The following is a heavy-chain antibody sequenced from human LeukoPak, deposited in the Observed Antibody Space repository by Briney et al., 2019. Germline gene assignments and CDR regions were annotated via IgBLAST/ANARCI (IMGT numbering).Heavy chain of an antibody. CDR1: GGSISSYY. D-gene: IGHD3-10*01. CDR2: INHGGST. Sequence: PSETLSLTWTVSGGSISSYYWSWIRQPPGKGLEWIGEINHGGSTNYNPSLKSRVTISVDTSKNQFSLKLSSVTAADTAVYYCARMKRYGSGSYPRYYYYYMDVWGKGTTVTVSS. J-gene: IGHJ6*03. CDR3: ARMKRYGSGSYPRYYYYYMDV. V-gene: IGHV4-34*01.